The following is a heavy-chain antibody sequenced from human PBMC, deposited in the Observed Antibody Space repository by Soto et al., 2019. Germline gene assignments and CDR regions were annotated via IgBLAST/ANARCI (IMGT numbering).Heavy chain of an antibody. CDR2: IIPIFGTA. Sequence: SVKVSCKASGGTFSSYAISWVRQAPGQGLEWMGGIIPIFGTANYAQKFQGRVTITADESTSTAYMELSSLRSEDTAVYYCARVDSSGYYYGYWGQGTLVTVSS. D-gene: IGHD3-22*01. CDR1: GGTFSSYA. CDR3: ARVDSSGYYYGY. V-gene: IGHV1-69*13. J-gene: IGHJ4*02.